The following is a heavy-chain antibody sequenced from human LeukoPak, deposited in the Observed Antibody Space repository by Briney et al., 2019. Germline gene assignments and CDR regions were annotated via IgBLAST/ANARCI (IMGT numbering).Heavy chain of an antibody. V-gene: IGHV1-2*02. CDR2: INPNSGGT. J-gene: IGHJ4*02. D-gene: IGHD1-26*01. CDR1: GYTFTGYY. CDR3: AREMEATNIYSDY. Sequence: GASVKVSCKASGYTFTGYYMHWVRQAPGQGLEWMGWINPNSGGTNYAQKFQGRVTMTRDTSITTAYMELSRLRSDDTAVYYCAREMEATNIYSDYWGQGTLVTVSS.